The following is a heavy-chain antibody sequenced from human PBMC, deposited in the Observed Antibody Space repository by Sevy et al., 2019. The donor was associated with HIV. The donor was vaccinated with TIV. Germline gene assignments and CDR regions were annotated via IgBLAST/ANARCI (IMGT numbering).Heavy chain of an antibody. V-gene: IGHV3-21*04. J-gene: IGHJ6*02. D-gene: IGHD3-10*01. CDR1: GSSFESFA. CDR3: ARGSGIDYYEKGMDL. CDR2: ISKSSSYI. Sequence: GGSLRLSCAASGSSFESFALNWVRQAPGKGLEWVASISKSSSYIYYAESVKGRFTISRDNAKNSLFLQMTGLRAEDKAVYYCARGSGIDYYEKGMDLWGQGTTVTVSS.